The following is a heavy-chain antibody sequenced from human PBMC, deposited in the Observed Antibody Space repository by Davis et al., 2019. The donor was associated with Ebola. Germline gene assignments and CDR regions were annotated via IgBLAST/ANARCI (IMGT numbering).Heavy chain of an antibody. D-gene: IGHD3-3*01. V-gene: IGHV3-30-3*01. CDR1: GFTFSSSA. Sequence: SLNISCAASGFTFSSSAIHWLRQAPREGLEWVAVISYDGSNNYYADSVNGRFTTSRDTSKNTLYLQMNSLGAEDTAVYYCARYFYSLDYWGQGTLVTVSS. CDR2: ISYDGSNN. CDR3: ARYFYSLDY. J-gene: IGHJ4*02.